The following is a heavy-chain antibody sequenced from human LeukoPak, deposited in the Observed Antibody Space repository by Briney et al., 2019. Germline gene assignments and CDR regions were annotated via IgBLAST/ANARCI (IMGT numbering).Heavy chain of an antibody. D-gene: IGHD1-26*01. CDR3: TTDGVGVEGATYDN. Sequence: GGSLRLSCAASGFTFINAWMSWVRQAPGKGLEWVGRIKSKTDGGTTDYAAPVKGRFTISRDESKNTLYLQMNSLKTDDTAVYYCTTDGVGVEGATYDNWGQGTLVSVSS. CDR1: GFTFINAW. CDR2: IKSKTDGGTT. J-gene: IGHJ4*02. V-gene: IGHV3-15*01.